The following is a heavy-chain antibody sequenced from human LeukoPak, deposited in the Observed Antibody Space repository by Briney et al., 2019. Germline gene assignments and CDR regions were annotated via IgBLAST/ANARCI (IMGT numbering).Heavy chain of an antibody. CDR3: AKNNHRHVGVDDEIIGDDYYYMDG. J-gene: IGHJ6*03. V-gene: IGHV3-33*03. Sequence: GGSLTLPCAASGFSFSLFGMLGVRQARGRGVEGVALIGQDGYEKLCAVSVKGRFTISRDNSKNTLFLLLNSLRAEDTAVYYCAKNNHRHVGVDDEIIGDDYYYMDGWGKGTTVTVSS. D-gene: IGHD3-10*01. CDR1: GFSFSLFG. CDR2: IGQDGYEK.